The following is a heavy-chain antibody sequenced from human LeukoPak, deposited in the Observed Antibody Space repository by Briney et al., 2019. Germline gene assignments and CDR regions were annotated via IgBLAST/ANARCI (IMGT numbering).Heavy chain of an antibody. V-gene: IGHV4-39*01. Sequence: SETLSLTCTVSGGSISSSSYYWGWIRQPPGKGLEWIGSIYYSGSTYYNPSLKSRVTISVDTSKNQFSLKLSSVTAADTAVYYCARSSGVMVRDPFDYWGQGTLVTLSS. CDR3: ARSSGVMVRDPFDY. J-gene: IGHJ4*02. CDR1: GGSISSSSYY. CDR2: IYYSGST. D-gene: IGHD3-10*01.